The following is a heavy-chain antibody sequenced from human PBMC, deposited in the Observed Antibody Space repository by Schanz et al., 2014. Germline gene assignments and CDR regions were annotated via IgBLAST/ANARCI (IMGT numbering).Heavy chain of an antibody. D-gene: IGHD2-21*01. CDR1: GDSISSTSYY. CDR3: ARRVVPATMGLYFDL. CDR2: IYYSGST. V-gene: IGHV4-39*07. Sequence: QLQMQESGPGLVKPSETLSLTCSVSGDSISSTSYYWGWIRQPPGKGLEWIGSIYYSGSTYYNPSLKSRVTMSVDTSKTHFPWRLPSVTAADTATYYCARRVVPATMGLYFDLWGQGTLVTVSS. J-gene: IGHJ4*02.